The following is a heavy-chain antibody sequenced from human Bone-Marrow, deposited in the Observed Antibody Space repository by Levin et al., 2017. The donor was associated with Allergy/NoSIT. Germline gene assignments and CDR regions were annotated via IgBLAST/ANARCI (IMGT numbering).Heavy chain of an antibody. J-gene: IGHJ4*02. CDR2: ISWNSGSI. Sequence: SLKISCAASGFTFDDYAMHWVRQAPGKGLEWVSGISWNSGSIGYADSVKGRFTISRDNAKNSLYLQMNSLRAEDTALYYCAKEGGDYEFDYWGQGTLVTVSS. CDR1: GFTFDDYA. V-gene: IGHV3-9*01. D-gene: IGHD4-17*01. CDR3: AKEGGDYEFDY.